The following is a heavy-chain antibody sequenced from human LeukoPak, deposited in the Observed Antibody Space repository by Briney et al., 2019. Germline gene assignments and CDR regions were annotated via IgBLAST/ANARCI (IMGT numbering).Heavy chain of an antibody. Sequence: GRSLRLSCAASGFTFSSYAMHWVRQAPGKGLEWVALISYDGTNKYYADSVKGRFTISRDNSKNTLYLQMNSLRAEDTAVYYCAKAQDYYGSGSQEYNWFDPWGQGTLVTVSS. J-gene: IGHJ5*02. D-gene: IGHD3-10*01. CDR1: GFTFSSYA. CDR3: AKAQDYYGSGSQEYNWFDP. V-gene: IGHV3-30*04. CDR2: ISYDGTNK.